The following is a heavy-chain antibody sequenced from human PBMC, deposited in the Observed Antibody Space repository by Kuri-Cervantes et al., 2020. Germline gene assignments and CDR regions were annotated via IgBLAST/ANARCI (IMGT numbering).Heavy chain of an antibody. Sequence: GGSLRLSCAASGFTFSSYAMHWVRQAPGKGLEWVAVISYDGSNKYYADSVKGRFTISRDNSKNTLYLQMNSLRAEDTAVYYCARDDHGQWLVRRLRYYYYGMDVWGQGTKVTVSS. CDR2: ISYDGSNK. J-gene: IGHJ6*02. D-gene: IGHD6-19*01. CDR3: ARDDHGQWLVRRLRYYYYGMDV. CDR1: GFTFSSYA. V-gene: IGHV3-30-3*01.